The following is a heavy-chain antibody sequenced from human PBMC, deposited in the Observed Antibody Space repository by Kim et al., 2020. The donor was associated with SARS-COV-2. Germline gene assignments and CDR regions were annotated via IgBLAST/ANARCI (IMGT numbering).Heavy chain of an antibody. Sequence: SVKVSCKASGGTFSSYAISWVRQAPGQGLEWMGGIIPIFGTANYAQKFQGRVTITADESTSTAYMELSSLRSEDPAVYYCARDGYYYDSSGRFPGGYFDLWGRGTLVTVCS. V-gene: IGHV1-69*13. CDR3: ARDGYYYDSSGRFPGGYFDL. D-gene: IGHD3-22*01. CDR1: GGTFSSYA. CDR2: IIPIFGTA. J-gene: IGHJ2*01.